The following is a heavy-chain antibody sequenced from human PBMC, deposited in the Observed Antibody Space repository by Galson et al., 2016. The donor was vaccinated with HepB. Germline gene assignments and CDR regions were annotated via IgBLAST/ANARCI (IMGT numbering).Heavy chain of an antibody. D-gene: IGHD3-3*01. Sequence: SLRLSCAASGFTFDTYCMNWVRQAPGKGLEWVASISTTGSYIYYADSVEGRFTISGDNAQNSVYLQMNSLRPEDTAIYYCARGGVSITIFGVVPYFDSWGQGALVTVSS. J-gene: IGHJ4*02. CDR2: ISTTGSYI. V-gene: IGHV3-21*01. CDR3: ARGGVSITIFGVVPYFDS. CDR1: GFTFDTYC.